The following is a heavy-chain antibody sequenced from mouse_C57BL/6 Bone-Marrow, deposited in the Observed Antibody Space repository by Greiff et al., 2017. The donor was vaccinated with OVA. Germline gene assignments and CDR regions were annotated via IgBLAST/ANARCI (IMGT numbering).Heavy chain of an antibody. Sequence: QVQLKQPGAELVKPGASVKLSCKASGYTFTSYWMQWVKQRPGQGLEWIGEIDPSDSYTNYNQKFKGKATLTVDISSSTAYMQLSSLTSEDSAVYYCARDYGSPAWFAYWGQGTLVTVSA. CDR2: IDPSDSYT. J-gene: IGHJ3*01. D-gene: IGHD1-1*01. CDR3: ARDYGSPAWFAY. V-gene: IGHV1-50*01. CDR1: GYTFTSYW.